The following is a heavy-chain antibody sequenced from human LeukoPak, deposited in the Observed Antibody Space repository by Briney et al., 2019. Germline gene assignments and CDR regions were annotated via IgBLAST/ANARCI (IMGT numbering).Heavy chain of an antibody. J-gene: IGHJ4*02. CDR2: IKGDGSEK. D-gene: IGHD3-10*01. Sequence: PGGSLRLSCAASGFTVSSNYMSWVRQAPGKGLEWVANIKGDGSEKNYVDSVRGRFTITRDNAKNSLYLQMNSLRPEDMAVYYCARDGYASGSHDYWGQGTLVTVSS. CDR1: GFTVSSNY. CDR3: ARDGYASGSHDY. V-gene: IGHV3-7*01.